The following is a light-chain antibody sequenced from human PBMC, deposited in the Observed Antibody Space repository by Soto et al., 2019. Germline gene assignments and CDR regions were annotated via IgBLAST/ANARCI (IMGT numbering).Light chain of an antibody. CDR2: DDN. Sequence: QSALTQPASVSGSPGQSITISCTGTSSDVGSYDLVSWYQQVPNKAPKLMIYDDNKRPSGASNRFSGSKSGNTASLTISGLQAEDEADYYCCSYAGIRTYVFGTGTKLTVL. V-gene: IGLV2-23*01. CDR1: SSDVGSYDL. CDR3: CSYAGIRTYV. J-gene: IGLJ1*01.